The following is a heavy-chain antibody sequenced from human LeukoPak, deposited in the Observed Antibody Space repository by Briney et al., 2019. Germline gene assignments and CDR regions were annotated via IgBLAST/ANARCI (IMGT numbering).Heavy chain of an antibody. Sequence: GGSLRLSCAVSGFTFSTYAMHWVRQAPGKGLEWVAFISYDGRNKYYADSVKGRFTISRDNSKNTLFLQMNSLRAEDTAVYYCAKGYYEIHDAFDIWGQRTMVTVSS. J-gene: IGHJ3*02. CDR3: AKGYYEIHDAFDI. CDR1: GFTFSTYA. V-gene: IGHV3-30*04. D-gene: IGHD3-9*01. CDR2: ISYDGRNK.